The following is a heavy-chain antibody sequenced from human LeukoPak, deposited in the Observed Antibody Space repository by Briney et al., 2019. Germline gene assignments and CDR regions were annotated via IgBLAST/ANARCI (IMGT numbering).Heavy chain of an antibody. CDR1: GFTFSSYS. CDR3: ARGTYYDILTGYYNVPY. D-gene: IGHD3-9*01. J-gene: IGHJ4*02. Sequence: PGGSLRLSCAASGFTFSSYSMNWVRQAPGKGLEWVSPIISSSSYIYYADSVKGRFTISRDNAKNSLYLQMNSLRAEDTAVYYCARGTYYDILTGYYNVPYWGQGTLVTVSS. CDR2: IISSSSYI. V-gene: IGHV3-21*01.